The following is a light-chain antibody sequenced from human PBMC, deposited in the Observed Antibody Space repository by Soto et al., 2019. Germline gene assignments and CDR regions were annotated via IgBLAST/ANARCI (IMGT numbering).Light chain of an antibody. J-gene: IGKJ1*01. CDR3: QQYGSSPTT. V-gene: IGKV3-20*01. CDR1: QSVSSSY. Sequence: EIVLTQSPGTLSLSPGERATLSCSPSQSVSSSYLAWYQQKPGQAPRLLIYGASSRATGIPDRFSGSGSGTDFTLTISRLEPEDFAVYYCQQYGSSPTTFGQGTKVDIK. CDR2: GAS.